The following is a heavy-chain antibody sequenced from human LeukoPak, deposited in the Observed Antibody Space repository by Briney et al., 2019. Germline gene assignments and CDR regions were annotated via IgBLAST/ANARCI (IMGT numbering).Heavy chain of an antibody. CDR3: AKGSYYYGSGSGFDY. CDR1: GFTFSSYA. V-gene: IGHV3-23*01. J-gene: IGHJ4*02. Sequence: GGSLRLSCAASGFTFSSYAMSWVRQAPGKGLEWVSAFSGSGGSTYYADSVKGRFTISRDNSKNTLYLQMNSLRAEDTAVYYCAKGSYYYGSGSGFDYWGQGTLVTVSS. CDR2: FSGSGGST. D-gene: IGHD3-10*01.